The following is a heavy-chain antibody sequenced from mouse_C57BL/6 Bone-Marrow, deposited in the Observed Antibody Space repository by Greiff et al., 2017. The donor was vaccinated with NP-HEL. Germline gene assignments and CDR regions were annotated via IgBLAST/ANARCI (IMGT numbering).Heavy chain of an antibody. D-gene: IGHD2-4*01. J-gene: IGHJ4*01. CDR2: IDPSDSYT. CDR1: GYTFTSYW. CDR3: ARTGDYDQYYYAMDY. Sequence: QVQLQQPGAELVMPGASVKLSCKASGYTFTSYWMHWVKQRPGQGLEWIGEIDPSDSYTNYNQKFKGKSTLTVDKSSSTAYMQLSSLTSDDSAVYYCARTGDYDQYYYAMDYWGQGTSVTGSS. V-gene: IGHV1-69*01.